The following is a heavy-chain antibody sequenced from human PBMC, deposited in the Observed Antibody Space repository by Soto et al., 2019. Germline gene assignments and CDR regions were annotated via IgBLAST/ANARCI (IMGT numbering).Heavy chain of an antibody. CDR2: ISFDGSGK. J-gene: IGHJ4*02. V-gene: IGHV3-30*03. D-gene: IGHD6-13*01. Sequence: QVQVVESGGGVVQPGTSLRLSCEASGFTFSSYGMSWVRQAPGKGLEWVAGISFDGSGKYYADSVKGRFTISRDNSKNTLYLQMNSLRAEDTAVYYCAALAATVPAEWGQGTLVTVSS. CDR3: AALAATVPAE. CDR1: GFTFSSYG.